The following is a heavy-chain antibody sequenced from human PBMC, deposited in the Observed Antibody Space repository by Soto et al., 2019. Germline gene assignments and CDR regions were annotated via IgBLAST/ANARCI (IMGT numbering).Heavy chain of an antibody. CDR2: SIPIYGTA. CDR3: ARGRGYSGDDHYYYFDMDV. J-gene: IGHJ6*02. CDR1: GGTFNNYP. D-gene: IGHD5-12*01. Sequence: ASVKVSCKASGGTFNNYPITWVRQAPGEGLEWMGGSIPIYGTANYAQKLQGRVTISVDESTSTAYMELSSLRSEDTAVYYCARGRGYSGDDHYYYFDMDVWGQGTTVTVSS. V-gene: IGHV1-69*13.